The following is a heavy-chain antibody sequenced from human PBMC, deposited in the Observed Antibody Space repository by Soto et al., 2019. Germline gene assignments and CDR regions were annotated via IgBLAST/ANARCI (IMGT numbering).Heavy chain of an antibody. J-gene: IGHJ6*02. Sequence: PGESLKISCKGSGYSFTSYWISWVRQMPGKGLEWMGRIDPSDSYTNYSPSFQGHVTISADKSISTAYLQWSSLKASDTAMYYCASHPPIWGILTGYYKNYYYYGMDVWGQGTTVTVS. CDR2: IDPSDSYT. V-gene: IGHV5-10-1*01. D-gene: IGHD3-9*01. CDR1: GYSFTSYW. CDR3: ASHPPIWGILTGYYKNYYYYGMDV.